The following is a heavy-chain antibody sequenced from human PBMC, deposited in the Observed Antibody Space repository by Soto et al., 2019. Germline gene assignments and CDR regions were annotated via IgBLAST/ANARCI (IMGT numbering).Heavy chain of an antibody. V-gene: IGHV3-53*01. CDR2: IYSGGST. CDR1: GFTVSSNY. D-gene: IGHD6-13*01. CDR3: ARHIAAAGSFDY. Sequence: GGSLRLSCAPSGFTVSSNYMSWVRQAPGKGLEWVSVIYSGGSTYYADSVKGRFTISRDNSKNTLYLQMNSLRAEDTAVYYCARHIAAAGSFDYWGQGTLVTVSS. J-gene: IGHJ4*02.